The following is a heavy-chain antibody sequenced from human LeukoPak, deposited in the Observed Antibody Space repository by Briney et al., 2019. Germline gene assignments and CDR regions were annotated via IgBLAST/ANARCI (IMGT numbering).Heavy chain of an antibody. V-gene: IGHV3-23*01. Sequence: GGPLRLSCAASKFTFSSYAMSWVRQAPGKGLEWVSAISGSGISTYYADSVKGRFTISRDNSKNTLYLQMNSLRAEDTAVYYCAKDPQYYYDSSSCYFDYWGQGTLVTVSS. CDR2: ISGSGIST. J-gene: IGHJ4*02. D-gene: IGHD3-22*01. CDR1: KFTFSSYA. CDR3: AKDPQYYYDSSSCYFDY.